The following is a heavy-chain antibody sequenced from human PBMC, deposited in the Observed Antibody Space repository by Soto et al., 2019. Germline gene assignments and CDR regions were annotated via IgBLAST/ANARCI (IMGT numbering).Heavy chain of an antibody. CDR1: GFTFSSHA. CDR3: AKDRLRAVVVVSGTFVS. CDR2: ISGDGDSI. J-gene: IGHJ4*02. V-gene: IGHV3-23*01. D-gene: IGHD2-21*01. Sequence: EVQLLESGGGLVQPGGSLRVTCETSGFTFSSHAMSWVRQAPGKGLEWVSSISGDGDSISYADSVKGRITISRDNSKNTLHLHMNSLTADDTAIYYCAKDRLRAVVVVSGTFVSWGQGALVSVSS.